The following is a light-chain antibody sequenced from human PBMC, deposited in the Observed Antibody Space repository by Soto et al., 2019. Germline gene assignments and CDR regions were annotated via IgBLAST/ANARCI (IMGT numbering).Light chain of an antibody. CDR2: DVS. J-gene: IGLJ1*01. Sequence: QSALTQPRSVSGSPGQSVTISCTGTSSDIGSYNYVSWYQQHPAKAPKLMIYDVSKRPSGVPDRFSGSKSGYTASLTISGLQAEDEADYYCCSYAGSSTYVFGTGTKLTVL. CDR1: SSDIGSYNY. CDR3: CSYAGSSTYV. V-gene: IGLV2-11*01.